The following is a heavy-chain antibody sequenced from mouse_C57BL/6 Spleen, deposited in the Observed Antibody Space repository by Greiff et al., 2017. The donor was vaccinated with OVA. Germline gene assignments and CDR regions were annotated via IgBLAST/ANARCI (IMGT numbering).Heavy chain of an antibody. CDR2: IDPETGGT. V-gene: IGHV1-15*01. CDR3: TRDGYLYYFDY. J-gene: IGHJ2*01. CDR1: GYTFTDYE. D-gene: IGHD2-3*01. Sequence: VKVVESGAELVRPGASVTLSCKASGYTFTDYEMHWVKQTPVHGLEWIGAIDPETGGTAYNQKFKGKAILTADKSSSTAYMELRSLTSEDSAVYYCTRDGYLYYFDYWGQGTTLTVSS.